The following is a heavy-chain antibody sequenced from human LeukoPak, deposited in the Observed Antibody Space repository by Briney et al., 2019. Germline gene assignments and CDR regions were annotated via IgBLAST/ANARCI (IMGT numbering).Heavy chain of an antibody. CDR3: ARPSSNHYGMDV. CDR1: GFTFSSFS. Sequence: GSLRLSCAASGFTFSSFSMNWVRQAPGKGLEWVSVICSGGSTYYADSVKGRFTISRDNSKNTLYLQMNSLRAEDTAVYYCARPSSNHYGMDVWGQGTTVTVSS. D-gene: IGHD3-3*02. J-gene: IGHJ6*02. CDR2: ICSGGST. V-gene: IGHV3-66*04.